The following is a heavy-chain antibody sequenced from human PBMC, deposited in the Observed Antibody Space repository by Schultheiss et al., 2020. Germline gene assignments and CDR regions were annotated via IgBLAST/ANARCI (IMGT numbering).Heavy chain of an antibody. CDR2: IYYSGST. CDR1: GGSISSYY. D-gene: IGHD1-7*01. V-gene: IGHV4-59*01. CDR3: ARERSLGTSVWYFDL. J-gene: IGHJ2*01. Sequence: SETLSLTCTVSGGSISSYYWSWIRQPPGKGLEWIGYIYYSGSTNYNPSLKSRVTISVDTSKTQFSLSLTSVTAADTAVYYCARERSLGTSVWYFDLWGRGSLVTVSS.